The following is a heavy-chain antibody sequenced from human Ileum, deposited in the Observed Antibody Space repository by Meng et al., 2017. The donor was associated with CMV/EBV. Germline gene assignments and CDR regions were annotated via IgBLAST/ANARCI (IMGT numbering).Heavy chain of an antibody. Sequence: ASGFTCDSYAITWVRRAPGKGLEWISSNSGSASATRYAESVKGRFTISRDNSKNTLYLEMNSLRAEDTAVYYCAKPVYGSSWSVLDDWGQGILVTVSS. CDR2: NSGSASAT. CDR1: GFTCDSYA. J-gene: IGHJ4*02. CDR3: AKPVYGSSWSVLDD. V-gene: IGHV3-23*01. D-gene: IGHD6-13*01.